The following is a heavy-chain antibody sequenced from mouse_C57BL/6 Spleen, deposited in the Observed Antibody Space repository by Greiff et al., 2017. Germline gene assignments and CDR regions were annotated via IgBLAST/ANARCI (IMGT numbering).Heavy chain of an antibody. D-gene: IGHD2-5*01. CDR2: IDPSDSYT. CDR3: ARNSNYEGAWFAY. J-gene: IGHJ3*01. Sequence: QVQLKQPGAELVKPGASVKLSCKASGYTFTSYWMQWVIQRPGQGLEWIGEIDPSDSYTNYNQKFKGKATLTVDTSSSTAYMQLSSLTSEDSAVYYCARNSNYEGAWFAYWGQGTLVTVSA. V-gene: IGHV1-50*01. CDR1: GYTFTSYW.